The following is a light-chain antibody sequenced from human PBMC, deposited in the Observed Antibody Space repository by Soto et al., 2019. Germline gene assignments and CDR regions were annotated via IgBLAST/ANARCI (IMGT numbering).Light chain of an antibody. J-gene: IGKJ2*01. Sequence: ETVMTQSPATLAVSPGERVTLSCRASQNVTTKLAWYQQKPGQGPGLLIYGASIRATGIPARFSGSGSGTEFTLTISSLQPEDFAVYFCQQYNYWLVYTFGQGTKLEIK. CDR3: QQYNYWLVYT. CDR2: GAS. V-gene: IGKV3-15*01. CDR1: QNVTTK.